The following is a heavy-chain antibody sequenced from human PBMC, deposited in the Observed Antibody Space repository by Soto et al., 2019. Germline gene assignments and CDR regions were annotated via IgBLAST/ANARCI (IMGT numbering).Heavy chain of an antibody. CDR1: RFTFSSYG. CDR2: ISHDGSNK. CDR3: PKDDNYDDVWGTYRSLHFDY. V-gene: IGHV3-30*18. D-gene: IGHD3-16*02. J-gene: IGHJ4*02. Sequence: PGGSLRLSCTASRFTFSSYGMHWVRQAPGKGLEWVAVISHDGSNKYYADSVKGRFTISRDNSKNTLYLQMNSLRAEDTAVYYCPKDDNYDDVWGTYRSLHFDYWGRGTLVAVSS.